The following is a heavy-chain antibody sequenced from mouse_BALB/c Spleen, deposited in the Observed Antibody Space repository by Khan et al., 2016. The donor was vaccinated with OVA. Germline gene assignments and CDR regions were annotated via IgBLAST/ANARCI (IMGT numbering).Heavy chain of an antibody. J-gene: IGHJ3*01. CDR2: IFPGNNDT. CDR1: GYIFPNYL. Sequence: EVELVESGTVLARPGASVRMSCKASGYIFPNYLMHWVKQRPGQGLEWIGSIFPGNNDTNYNQNFKGKAKLTAVTSASTAYMEVRSLTNEDSAVYYCTSAMYGALAYWGQGTLVTVSA. CDR3: TSAMYGALAY. D-gene: IGHD1-1*01. V-gene: IGHV1-5*01.